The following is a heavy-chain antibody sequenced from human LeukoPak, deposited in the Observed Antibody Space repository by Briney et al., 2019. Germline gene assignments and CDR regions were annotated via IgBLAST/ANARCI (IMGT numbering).Heavy chain of an antibody. CDR1: GGSISSSSYY. V-gene: IGHV4-39*07. D-gene: IGHD2-15*01. Sequence: PSETLSLTCTVSGGSISSSSYYWGWIRQPPGKGLEWIGEINHSGSTNYNPSLKSRVTISVDTSKNQFSLKLSSVTAADTAVYYCASGGPTGYYYYYMDVWGKGTTVTISS. J-gene: IGHJ6*03. CDR2: INHSGST. CDR3: ASGGPTGYYYYYMDV.